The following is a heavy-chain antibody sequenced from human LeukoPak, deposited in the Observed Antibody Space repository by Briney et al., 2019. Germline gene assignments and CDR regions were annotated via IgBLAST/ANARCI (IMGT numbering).Heavy chain of an antibody. CDR2: IYYSGST. CDR3: ARTTEGYAGGPGYSYYYYMDV. CDR1: GGSLSSYY. Sequence: SETLSLTCTVSGGSLSSYYWSWIRQPPGKGLEWIGYIYYSGSTHYNPSLKSRVTISVDTSKNQFSLKLRSVTAADTAVYYCARTTEGYAGGPGYSYYYYMDVWGKGTTVTISS. D-gene: IGHD5-12*01. J-gene: IGHJ6*03. V-gene: IGHV4-59*01.